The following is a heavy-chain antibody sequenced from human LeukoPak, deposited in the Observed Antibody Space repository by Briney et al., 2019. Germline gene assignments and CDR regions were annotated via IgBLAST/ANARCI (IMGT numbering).Heavy chain of an antibody. J-gene: IGHJ6*03. Sequence: ASVKVSCKASGYTFTSYGISWVRQAPGQGLEWMGWIMAYNGKTNYAQTLQGRVTMTTDTSTSPASMALRSLRPEDPPAYYCVTDGDDSSGYLLYYYYYMDVWGKGTTVTVSS. D-gene: IGHD3-22*01. CDR1: GYTFTSYG. V-gene: IGHV1-18*01. CDR2: IMAYNGKT. CDR3: VTDGDDSSGYLLYYYYYMDV.